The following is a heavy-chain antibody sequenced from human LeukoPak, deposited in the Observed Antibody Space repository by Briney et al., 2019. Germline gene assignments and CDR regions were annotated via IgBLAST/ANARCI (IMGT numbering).Heavy chain of an antibody. Sequence: GGSLRLSCAASGFTFDDYAMHWVRQAPGKGLEWVSGISWNSGSIGYADSVKGRFTISRDNAKNSLYLQMNSLRAEDTAVYYCARGESSSWTPGAFDIWGQGTMVTVSS. CDR2: ISWNSGSI. CDR3: ARGESSSWTPGAFDI. CDR1: GFTFDDYA. D-gene: IGHD6-13*01. J-gene: IGHJ3*02. V-gene: IGHV3-9*01.